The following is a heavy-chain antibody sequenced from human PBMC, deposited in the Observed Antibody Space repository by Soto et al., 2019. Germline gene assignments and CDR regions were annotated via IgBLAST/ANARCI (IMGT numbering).Heavy chain of an antibody. CDR2: INHSGST. J-gene: IGHJ4*02. CDR3: ARGQGYSSGWYGVRYFDY. Sequence: PSETLSLTCAVYGGSFSGYYWSWIRQPPGKGLEWIGEINHSGSTNYNPSLKSRVTISVDTSKNQFSLKLSSVTAADTAVYYCARGQGYSSGWYGVRYFDYWGQGTLVTVSS. V-gene: IGHV4-34*01. D-gene: IGHD6-19*01. CDR1: GGSFSGYY.